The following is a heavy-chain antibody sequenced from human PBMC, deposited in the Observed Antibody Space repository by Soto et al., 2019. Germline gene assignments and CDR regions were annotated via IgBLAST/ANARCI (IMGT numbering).Heavy chain of an antibody. D-gene: IGHD2-21*02. CDR3: AKRLNTYYFDY. CDR2: ISASASST. CDR1: GFTFSSYA. J-gene: IGHJ4*02. V-gene: IGHV3-23*01. Sequence: EVQLLESGGGLVQPGGSLRLSCAASGFTFSSYAMSWVRQAPGKGLEWVSAISASASSTFHADSVKGRFTISRDNSQSTLYLQMKSLRAEDTAVDYCAKRLNTYYFDYWGQGTLVTVSS.